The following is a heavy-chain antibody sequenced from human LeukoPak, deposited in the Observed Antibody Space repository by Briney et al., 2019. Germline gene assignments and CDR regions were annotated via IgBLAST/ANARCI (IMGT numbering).Heavy chain of an antibody. CDR3: ARSGYSYGYVVDY. D-gene: IGHD5-18*01. CDR1: GCSISSGDYY. Sequence: PSQTLSLTCTVSGCSISSGDYYWSWIRQPPGKGLEWIGYIYYSGSTYYNPSLKSRVTISVDTSKNQFSLKLSSVTAADTAVYYCARSGYSYGYVVDYWGQGTLVTVSS. J-gene: IGHJ4*02. CDR2: IYYSGST. V-gene: IGHV4-30-4*01.